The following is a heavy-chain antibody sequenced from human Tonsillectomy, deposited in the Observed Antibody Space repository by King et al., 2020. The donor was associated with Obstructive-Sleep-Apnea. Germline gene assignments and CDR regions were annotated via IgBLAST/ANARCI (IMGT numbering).Heavy chain of an antibody. D-gene: IGHD6-13*01. V-gene: IGHV2-26*01. J-gene: IGHJ4*02. CDR3: ARTLAAAGSHHFDY. Sequence: VTLKESGPVLVKPTETLTLTCTVSGFSLSNSRMGVSWILPPPGKDLDWCANIFSNDKKSYITSLNSRLTISKDTPKSQVVLTMTNMDPVDTATYYCARTLAAAGSHHFDYWGQGTLVTVSS. CDR2: IFSNDKK. CDR1: GFSLSNSRMG.